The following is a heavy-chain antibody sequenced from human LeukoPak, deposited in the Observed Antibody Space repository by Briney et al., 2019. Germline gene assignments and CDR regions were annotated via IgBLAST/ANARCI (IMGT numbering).Heavy chain of an antibody. CDR3: ARHSSSSRGWFDP. J-gene: IGHJ5*02. Sequence: SETLSLTCTVSGGSINIYYWSWIRQPPGKGLEWIGYIYYSESTNYNSSLQSRVTISVATSTNQCSLKLSSVTAADTAVYYCARHSSSSRGWFDPWGQGTLVTVSS. V-gene: IGHV4-59*08. CDR2: IYYSEST. CDR1: GGSINIYY. D-gene: IGHD6-6*01.